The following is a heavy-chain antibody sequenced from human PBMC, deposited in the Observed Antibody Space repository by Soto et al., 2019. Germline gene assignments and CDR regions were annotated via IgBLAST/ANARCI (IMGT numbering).Heavy chain of an antibody. CDR2: ISSSGTII. J-gene: IGHJ6*02. V-gene: IGHV3-11*01. Sequence: GGSLRLSCASPRFTFSDYYISWIRQAPGKGLEWVSYISSSGTIIYHADSVKGRFTISRDNSKNSPFLQMNSLRAEFTSVYFCARGKSIFYGMEVCGQGATVTVSS. CDR1: RFTFSDYY. CDR3: ARGKSIFYGMEV. D-gene: IGHD2-15*01.